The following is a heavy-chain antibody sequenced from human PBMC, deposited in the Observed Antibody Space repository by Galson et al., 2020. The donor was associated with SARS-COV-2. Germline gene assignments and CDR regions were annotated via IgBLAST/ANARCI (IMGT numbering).Heavy chain of an antibody. CDR2: IWFDGSKT. J-gene: IGHJ4*02. D-gene: IGHD3-16*01. V-gene: IGHV3-33*01. CDR1: GFNFRNYG. CDR3: ARDLGGGPGDY. Sequence: GESLKISCAASGFNFRNYGMHWVRQTPDKGLEWLAVIWFDGSKTYYADAVRGRFTVSRDNSRNTLYLQMNNLEIEDTALYYCARDLGGGPGDYWGPGTLVSVSS.